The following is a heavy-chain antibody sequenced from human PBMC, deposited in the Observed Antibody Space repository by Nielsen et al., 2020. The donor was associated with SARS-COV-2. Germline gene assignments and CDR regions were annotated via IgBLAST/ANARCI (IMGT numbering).Heavy chain of an antibody. CDR3: ARDWSRAFDV. Sequence: DSVKGRFTISRDNAKNSLDLQMNSLRDEDTAVYYCARDWSRAFDVWGQGTMVTVSS. J-gene: IGHJ3*01. V-gene: IGHV3-11*06.